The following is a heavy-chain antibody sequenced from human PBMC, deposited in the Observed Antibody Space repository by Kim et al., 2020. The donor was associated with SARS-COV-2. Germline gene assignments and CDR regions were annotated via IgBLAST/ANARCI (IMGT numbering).Heavy chain of an antibody. D-gene: IGHD1-1*01. CDR1: GFTFSSYW. V-gene: IGHV3-7*01. CDR3: ARVSRLLEPLPYYFDY. CDR2: IKQDGSEK. J-gene: IGHJ4*02. Sequence: GGSLRLSCAASGFTFSSYWMSWVRQAPGKGLEWVANIKQDGSEKYYMDSVKGRFTISRDNAKNSLYLQMNSLRAEDTAVYYCARVSRLLEPLPYYFDYWGQGTLVTVSS.